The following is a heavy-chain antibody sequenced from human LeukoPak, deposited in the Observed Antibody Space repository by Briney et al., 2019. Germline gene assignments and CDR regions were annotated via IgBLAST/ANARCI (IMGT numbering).Heavy chain of an antibody. CDR1: GFTFSTYS. V-gene: IGHV3-21*01. CDR3: ARDLFDDYSLDY. CDR2: ISSSSSVE. J-gene: IGHJ4*02. D-gene: IGHD3-16*01. Sequence: GGSLRLSCAASGFTFSTYSMNWVRQAPGKGLEWVSSISSSSSVEYSADSVKGRFTISRDNAKNSLYLQMNSLRAEDTAVYYCARDLFDDYSLDYWGQGTLVTVSS.